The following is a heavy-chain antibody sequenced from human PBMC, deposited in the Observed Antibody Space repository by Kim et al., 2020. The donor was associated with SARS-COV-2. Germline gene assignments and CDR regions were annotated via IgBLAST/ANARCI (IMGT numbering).Heavy chain of an antibody. V-gene: IGHV1-24*01. CDR1: GYTLTKLS. Sequence: ASVKVSCKVSGYTLTKLSMHWVRQAPGKGLEWMGGFDPEDGETNYAQKFQGRVTMTADTSTDTAYMELSSLRSEDTAVYYCATAPVVVGANLSDYYYFGMGVWGPGTTVTASS. J-gene: IGHJ6*02. D-gene: IGHD1-26*01. CDR2: FDPEDGET. CDR3: ATAPVVVGANLSDYYYFGMGV.